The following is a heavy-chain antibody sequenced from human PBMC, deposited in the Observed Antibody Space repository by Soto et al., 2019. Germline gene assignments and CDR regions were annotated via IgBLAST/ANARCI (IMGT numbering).Heavy chain of an antibody. Sequence: SATLSLTCTVSGTSISRYYWSWIRQPPGKGLEWIANIHYSGTTNYNPSLASRVTLSVDTSKNQFSLKMPSVTAADRAMYFCTRYNSYAIDYWGRGTLVTVSS. CDR3: TRYNSYAIDY. CDR1: GTSISRYY. V-gene: IGHV4-59*01. D-gene: IGHD2-8*01. CDR2: IHYSGTT. J-gene: IGHJ4*02.